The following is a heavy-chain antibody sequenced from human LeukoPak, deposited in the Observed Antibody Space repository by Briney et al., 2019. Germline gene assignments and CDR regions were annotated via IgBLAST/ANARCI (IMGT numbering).Heavy chain of an antibody. V-gene: IGHV3-30*02. D-gene: IGHD3-3*01. J-gene: IGHJ6*03. CDR3: AFALRFLEWLDYYYYMDV. Sequence: GGSLRLSCAASGFTFSSYGMHWVRQAPGKGLEWVAFIRYDGSNKYYADSVKGRFTISRDNSKNTLYLQMNSLRAEDTAVYYCAFALRFLEWLDYYYYMDVWGKGTTVTVSS. CDR1: GFTFSSYG. CDR2: IRYDGSNK.